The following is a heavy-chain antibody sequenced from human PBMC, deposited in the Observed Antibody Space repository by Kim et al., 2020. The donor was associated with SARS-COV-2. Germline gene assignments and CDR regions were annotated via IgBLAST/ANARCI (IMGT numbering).Heavy chain of an antibody. J-gene: IGHJ4*02. CDR2: IVVGSGNT. Sequence: SVKVSCKASGFTFTSSAVRWVRQARGQRLEWIGWIVVGSGNTNYAQKFQERVTITRDMSTSTAYMELSSLRSEDTAVYYCAAGLLEWTDFDYWGQGTLGTVSS. D-gene: IGHD3-3*01. CDR3: AAGLLEWTDFDY. CDR1: GFTFTSSA. V-gene: IGHV1-58*01.